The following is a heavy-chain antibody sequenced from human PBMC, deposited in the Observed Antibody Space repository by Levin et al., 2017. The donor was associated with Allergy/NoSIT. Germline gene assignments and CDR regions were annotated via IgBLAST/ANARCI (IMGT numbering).Heavy chain of an antibody. J-gene: IGHJ4*02. CDR3: AAMPYYDILTGYLPPNENDY. Sequence: SETLSLTCTVSGGSISSSSYYWGWIRQPPGKGLEWIGSIYYSGSTYYNPSLKSRVTISVDTSKNQFSLKLSSVTAADTAVYYCAAMPYYDILTGYLPPNENDYWGQGTLVTVSS. V-gene: IGHV4-39*01. D-gene: IGHD3-9*01. CDR1: GGSISSSSYY. CDR2: IYYSGST.